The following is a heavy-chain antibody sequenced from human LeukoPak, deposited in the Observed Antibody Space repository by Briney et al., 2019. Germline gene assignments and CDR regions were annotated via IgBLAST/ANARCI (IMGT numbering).Heavy chain of an antibody. CDR1: GFTFSSFD. Sequence: PGGSLRLSCAASGFTFSSFDMTWVRQGPGKGLVWVSRIKSDGSSTTYADSVKGRFTISRDNAKNTLYLQMNSLRAEDTAVYYCARGLYDYVWGSYRYDYFDHWGQGTLVTVSS. V-gene: IGHV3-74*01. CDR2: IKSDGSST. D-gene: IGHD3-16*02. J-gene: IGHJ4*02. CDR3: ARGLYDYVWGSYRYDYFDH.